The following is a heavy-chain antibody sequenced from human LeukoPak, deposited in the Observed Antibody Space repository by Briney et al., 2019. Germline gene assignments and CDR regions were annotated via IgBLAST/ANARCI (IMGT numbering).Heavy chain of an antibody. Sequence: PGGSLRLSCAASGFTFSSYWMNWARQAPGKGLVWVSRINSDGSSTSYADSVKGRFIISRDNAKNTLYLQMNSLRAEDTAVYYCVRGRFGMDVWGQGTTVTVSS. CDR3: VRGRFGMDV. J-gene: IGHJ6*02. CDR2: INSDGSST. V-gene: IGHV3-74*01. CDR1: GFTFSSYW. D-gene: IGHD6-19*01.